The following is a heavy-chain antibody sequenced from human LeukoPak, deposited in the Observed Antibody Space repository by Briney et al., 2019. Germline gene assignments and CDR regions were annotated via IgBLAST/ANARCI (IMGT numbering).Heavy chain of an antibody. CDR1: GGSISSGGYY. J-gene: IGHJ5*02. D-gene: IGHD3-16*01. V-gene: IGHV4-61*08. CDR2: IYYSGST. CDR3: ARLPGWGWKNWFDP. Sequence: TSETLSLTCTVSGGSISSGGYYWSWIRQHPGKGLEWIGYIYYSGSTNYNPSLKSRVTISVDTSKNQFSLKLSSVTAADTAVYYCARLPGWGWKNWFDPWGQGTLVTVSS.